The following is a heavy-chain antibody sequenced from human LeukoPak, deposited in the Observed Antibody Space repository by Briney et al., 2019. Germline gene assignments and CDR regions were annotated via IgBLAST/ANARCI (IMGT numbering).Heavy chain of an antibody. V-gene: IGHV3-23*01. CDR2: ISGSGGST. CDR3: ARNLYYYDSSGYYYY. D-gene: IGHD3-22*01. J-gene: IGHJ4*02. CDR1: GFTFSSYA. Sequence: HPGGSLRLSCAASGFTFSSYAMSWVRQAPGKGLEWVSAISGSGGSTYYADSVKGRFTISRDDSKNTLYLQMNSLRAEDTAVYYCARNLYYYDSSGYYYYWGQGTLVTVSS.